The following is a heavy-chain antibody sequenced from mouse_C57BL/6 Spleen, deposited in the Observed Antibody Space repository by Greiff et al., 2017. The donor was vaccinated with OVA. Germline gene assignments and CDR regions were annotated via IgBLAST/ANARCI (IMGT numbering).Heavy chain of an antibody. J-gene: IGHJ3*01. CDR3: ARGDDGSYPWFAY. D-gene: IGHD2-3*01. CDR2: INPNNGGT. V-gene: IGHV1-26*01. CDR1: GYTFTDYY. Sequence: VQLQQSGPELVKPGASVKISCKASGYTFTDYYMNWVKQSHGKSLEWIGDINPNNGGTSYNQKFKGKATLTVDKSSSTAYMELRSLTSEDSAVYYCARGDDGSYPWFAYWGQGTLVTVSA.